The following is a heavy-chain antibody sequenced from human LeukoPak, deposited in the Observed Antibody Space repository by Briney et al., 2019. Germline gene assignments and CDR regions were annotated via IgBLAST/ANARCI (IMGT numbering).Heavy chain of an antibody. CDR1: GYTFTGYA. CDR2: INAGNGNT. V-gene: IGHV1-3*01. D-gene: IGHD2-21*02. J-gene: IGHJ6*02. CDR3: ATGRCGGDYYSLVYYYYGMDV. Sequence: GASVKVSYKASGYTFTGYAVHWVRQAPGQRLEWMGWINAGNGNTKYSQKFQGRVTITRDTSASTAYMELSSLRSEDTAVYYCATGRCGGDYYSLVYYYYGMDVWGQGTTVTVSS.